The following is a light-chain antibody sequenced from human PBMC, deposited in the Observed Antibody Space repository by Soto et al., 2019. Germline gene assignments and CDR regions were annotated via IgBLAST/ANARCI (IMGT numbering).Light chain of an antibody. CDR1: QSISNW. V-gene: IGKV1-5*01. Sequence: IQMTQSPSTLSASVGDRVTITCRASQSISNWLAWYQQKPGKAPKVLIYDASNLESGVPSRFSGSGSGTEFTLTISSLQPDDFATYYCQHYNSYSEAFGQGTKV. J-gene: IGKJ1*01. CDR2: DAS. CDR3: QHYNSYSEA.